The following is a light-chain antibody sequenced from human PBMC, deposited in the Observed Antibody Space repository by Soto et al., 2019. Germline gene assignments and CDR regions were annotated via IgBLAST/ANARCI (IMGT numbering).Light chain of an antibody. Sequence: EIVSTQSPATLSLSPGERATLSCRASQSVSSYLAWYQQKPGQAPRLLISGISRRAPGIPDRFSGDGSGTDFTLTISRLEPEDYAVYYCHQYDGSPITFGQGTRLEIK. CDR2: GIS. CDR3: HQYDGSPIT. V-gene: IGKV3-20*01. J-gene: IGKJ5*01. CDR1: QSVSSY.